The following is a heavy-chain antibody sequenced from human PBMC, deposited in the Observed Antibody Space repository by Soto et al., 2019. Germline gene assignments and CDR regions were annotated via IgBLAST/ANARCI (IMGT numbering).Heavy chain of an antibody. CDR3: ARGLILWFGELSRRGGYYYYMDV. CDR1: GGSFSGYQ. J-gene: IGHJ6*03. D-gene: IGHD3-10*01. Sequence: QVQLQQWGAGLLKPSETLSLTCAVYGGSFSGYQWTWIRQTPGKGLEWIGEINDSGNINYNPSLKGRVTILLDTPKKQICLRLSSVTAADSAVYYCARGLILWFGELSRRGGYYYYMDVCGKGTTVTVSS. CDR2: INDSGNI. V-gene: IGHV4-34*01.